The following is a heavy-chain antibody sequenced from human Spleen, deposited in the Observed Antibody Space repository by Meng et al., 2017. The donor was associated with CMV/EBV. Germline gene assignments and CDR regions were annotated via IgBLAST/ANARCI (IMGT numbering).Heavy chain of an antibody. D-gene: IGHD3-3*01. Sequence: SVKVSCKASGFTFTSSAVQWVRQARGQRLEWIGWIVVGSGNTNYAQKFQERVTITRDMSTSTAYMELSSLRSEDTAVYYCAAVPNRYYDISSGDYWGQGTLVTVSS. CDR3: AAVPNRYYDISSGDY. V-gene: IGHV1-58*01. CDR1: GFTFTSSA. J-gene: IGHJ4*02. CDR2: IVVGSGNT.